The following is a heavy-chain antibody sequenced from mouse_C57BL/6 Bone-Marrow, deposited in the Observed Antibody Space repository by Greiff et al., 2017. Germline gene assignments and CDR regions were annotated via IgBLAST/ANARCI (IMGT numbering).Heavy chain of an antibody. CDR1: EYEFPSHD. D-gene: IGHD2-2*01. CDR2: INSDGGST. CDR3: ARLYYGYEGAWFAY. J-gene: IGHJ3*01. Sequence: EVHLVESGGGLVQPGESLKLSCESNEYEFPSHDMSWVRKTPEKRLEWVAAINSDGGSTYYPDTMERRFIISRDNTKKTLYLQMSSLRSEDTALYYGARLYYGYEGAWFAYWGQGTLVTVSA. V-gene: IGHV5-2*01.